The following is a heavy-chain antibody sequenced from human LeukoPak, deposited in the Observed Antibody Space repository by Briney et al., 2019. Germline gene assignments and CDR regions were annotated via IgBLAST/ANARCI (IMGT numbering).Heavy chain of an antibody. CDR1: GGSISSCY. J-gene: IGHJ3*02. Sequence: PSETLSLTCTVSGGSISSCYWSWIRQPPGKGLEWIGYIYYSGSTNYNPSLKSRVTISVDTSKNQFSLKLSSVTAADTAVYYCARGGSYGPRALDAFDIWGQGTMVTVSS. D-gene: IGHD5-18*01. CDR2: IYYSGST. CDR3: ARGGSYGPRALDAFDI. V-gene: IGHV4-59*01.